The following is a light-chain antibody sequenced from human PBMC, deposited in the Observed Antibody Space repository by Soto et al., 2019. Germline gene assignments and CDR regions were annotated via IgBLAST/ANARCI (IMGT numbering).Light chain of an antibody. J-gene: IGLJ2*01. CDR2: GNN. CDR3: QSYDSSLSGDVV. V-gene: IGLV1-40*01. CDR1: SSNIGAGYE. Sequence: QPVLTQPPSVSGAPGQRVTISCTGSSSNIGAGYEVHWYQQLPGTAPKLLIYGNNNRPSGVPDRFSGSKSGTSASLAITGLQAEDEADYYCQSYDSSLSGDVVFGGGTKLTVL.